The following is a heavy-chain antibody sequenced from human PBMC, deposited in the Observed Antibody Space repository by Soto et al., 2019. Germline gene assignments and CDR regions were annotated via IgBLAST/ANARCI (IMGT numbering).Heavy chain of an antibody. V-gene: IGHV4-39*01. CDR1: GGSVSSSSYS. Sequence: SETLSLTCTVSGGSVSSSSYSWGWIRQSPGKGLEWIGTIYSSENTYYNPSLLSRVTISVDTSKNEFSLRLSSVTAADTAVYYCARLNGYCIGTNCHGYYGMDVWGQGTTVT. CDR3: ARLNGYCIGTNCHGYYGMDV. D-gene: IGHD2-2*03. J-gene: IGHJ6*02. CDR2: IYSSENT.